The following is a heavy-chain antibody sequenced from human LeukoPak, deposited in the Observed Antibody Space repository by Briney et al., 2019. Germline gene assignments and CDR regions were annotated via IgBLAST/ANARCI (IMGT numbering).Heavy chain of an antibody. D-gene: IGHD3-9*01. CDR3: ARGLYDILTGYPYYTDY. CDR2: ISAYNGNT. CDR1: GYTFTSYG. V-gene: IGHV1-18*01. J-gene: IGHJ4*02. Sequence: ASVKVSXKASGYTFTSYGISWVRQAPGQGLEWMGWISAYNGNTNYAQKLQGRVTMTTDTSTSTAYMELRSLRSDDTAVYYCARGLYDILTGYPYYTDYWGQGTLVTVSS.